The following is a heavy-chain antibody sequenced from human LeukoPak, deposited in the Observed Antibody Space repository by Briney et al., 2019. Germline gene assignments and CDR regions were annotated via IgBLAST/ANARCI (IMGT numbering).Heavy chain of an antibody. D-gene: IGHD5-18*01. CDR3: ARDRDVDTAMP. CDR2: ISYDGSNK. Sequence: PGRSLRLSCAASGFTFSSYAMHWVRQAPGKGLEWVAVISYDGSNKYYADSVKGRFTISRDNSKNTLYLQMNSLRAEDTAVYYCARDRDVDTAMPWGKGTTVTVSS. J-gene: IGHJ6*04. V-gene: IGHV3-30-3*01. CDR1: GFTFSSYA.